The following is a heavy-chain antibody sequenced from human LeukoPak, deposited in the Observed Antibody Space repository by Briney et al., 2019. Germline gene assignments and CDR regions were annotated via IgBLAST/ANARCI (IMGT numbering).Heavy chain of an antibody. CDR1: GYTFTGYY. CDR2: INPNSGGT. D-gene: IGHD3-22*01. J-gene: IGHJ4*02. V-gene: IGHV1-2*06. CDR3: ATDTWGYYDSSNYYRQADY. Sequence: ASVKVSCQASGYTFTGYYMHWVRQAPGQGLEWMGRINPNSGGTNYAQKFQGRVTMTRDTSINTAYMDLSRLGSDDTAVYYCATDTWGYYDSSNYYRQADYWGQGTLVTVSS.